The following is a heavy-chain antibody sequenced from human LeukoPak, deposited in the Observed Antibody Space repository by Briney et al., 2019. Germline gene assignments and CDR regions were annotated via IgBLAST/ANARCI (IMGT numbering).Heavy chain of an antibody. CDR3: ARDRGSGYQGD. J-gene: IGHJ4*02. V-gene: IGHV3-74*01. CDR2: INSDGSST. D-gene: IGHD3-22*01. CDR1: GFTFSSYW. Sequence: GGSLRLSCAASGFTFSSYWMHWVRHAPGKGLVWVSRINSDGSSTSYADSVKGRFTISRDNAKNTLYLQMNSLRAEDTAVYYCARDRGSGYQGDWGQGTLVTVSS.